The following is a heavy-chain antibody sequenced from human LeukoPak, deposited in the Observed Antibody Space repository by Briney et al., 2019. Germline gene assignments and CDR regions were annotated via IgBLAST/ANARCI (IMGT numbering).Heavy chain of an antibody. D-gene: IGHD2-2*02. Sequence: SQTLSLTCAVSGGSISSGGYSWSWIRQPPGKGLEWIGYIYHRGSTYYNPSLKSRVTISVDRSKNQFSLKLSSVTAADTAVYYCARGPLGYCSSTSCYTSYGMDVWGQGTTVTVSS. CDR1: GGSISSGGYS. CDR3: ARGPLGYCSSTSCYTSYGMDV. J-gene: IGHJ6*02. V-gene: IGHV4-30-2*01. CDR2: IYHRGST.